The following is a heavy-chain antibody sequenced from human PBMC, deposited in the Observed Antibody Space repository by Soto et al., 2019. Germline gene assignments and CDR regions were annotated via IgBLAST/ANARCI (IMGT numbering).Heavy chain of an antibody. D-gene: IGHD3-16*02. V-gene: IGHV1-69*01. CDR2: IFPKFGTT. CDR1: GDTDTNYV. Sequence: QVQLVQAGAEVKKPGSSVKVSCKASGDTDTNYVISWVRQAPGQGLEWMGGIFPKFGTTYSAQKLQDRLTITADESTSTVYMQLSSLRLDDTAVYYCEAEMTFGKLSVVWGQGTTVTVSS. J-gene: IGHJ6*02. CDR3: EAEMTFGKLSVV.